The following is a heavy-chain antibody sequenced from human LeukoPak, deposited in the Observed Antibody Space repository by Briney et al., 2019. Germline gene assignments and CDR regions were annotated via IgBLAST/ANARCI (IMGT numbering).Heavy chain of an antibody. Sequence: GGSLRLSCAASGFTFDAYEINWVRQAPGKGQEWVSYISGSGRTIYYADSVKGRFTISWDNAKNSVYLQMNRLRAEDTAVYYCARGVYGRFDSWGQGTLVTVSS. D-gene: IGHD2/OR15-2a*01. CDR2: ISGSGRTI. CDR1: GFTFDAYE. CDR3: ARGVYGRFDS. V-gene: IGHV3-48*03. J-gene: IGHJ5*01.